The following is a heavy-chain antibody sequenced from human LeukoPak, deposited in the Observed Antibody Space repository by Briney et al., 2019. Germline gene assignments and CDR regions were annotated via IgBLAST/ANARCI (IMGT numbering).Heavy chain of an antibody. Sequence: ASVKVSCKASGYTFTSYGISWVRQAPGQGLEWMGWISAYNGNTNYAQKLQGRVTMTTDTSTSTAYMELRSLRSDDTAVYYCARKEVGYSSSSGYYFDYWGQGTLVTVSS. CDR1: GYTFTSYG. V-gene: IGHV1-18*01. CDR3: ARKEVGYSSSSGYYFDY. D-gene: IGHD6-6*01. J-gene: IGHJ4*02. CDR2: ISAYNGNT.